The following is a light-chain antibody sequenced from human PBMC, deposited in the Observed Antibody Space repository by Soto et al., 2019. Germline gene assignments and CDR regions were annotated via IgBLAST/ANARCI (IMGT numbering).Light chain of an antibody. CDR2: DAS. CDR3: QHYNYWPYT. V-gene: IGKV3-15*01. CDR1: QTIDNT. J-gene: IGKJ2*01. Sequence: EIVMTQSPATLSLSPGERATLSCRASQTIDNTLAWYQRKPGQAPRLLIYDASTRATGVPARFSGSGSGTDFTLTISSLQSEDFAVSYCQHYNYWPYTFGQGTKVDIK.